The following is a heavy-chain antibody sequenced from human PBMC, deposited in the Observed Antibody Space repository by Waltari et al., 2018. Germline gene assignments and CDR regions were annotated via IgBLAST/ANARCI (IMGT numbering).Heavy chain of an antibody. V-gene: IGHV1-69-2*01. D-gene: IGHD4-4*01. CDR3: ASPRLYDYSGI. Sequence: VQLVQSGAEVKKPGATVKIYSKASGYHFTDYHMHWWQQAPGKGLEWMGRVDPEDGETIYAEKFQGRVTITADTSTDTAYMELSSLRSEDTAVYYCASPRLYDYSGIWGQGTMVTVSS. CDR1: GYHFTDYH. J-gene: IGHJ3*02. CDR2: VDPEDGET.